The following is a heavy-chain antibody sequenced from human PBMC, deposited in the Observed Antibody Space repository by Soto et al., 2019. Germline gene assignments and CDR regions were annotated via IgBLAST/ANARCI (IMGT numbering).Heavy chain of an antibody. V-gene: IGHV3-23*01. CDR1: GFTFSSNA. J-gene: IGHJ4*02. CDR3: AKENGYSSSWFEFDY. D-gene: IGHD6-13*01. Sequence: GGSLRLSCAASGFTFSSNAMSWVRQAPGKGLEWVSAIGGSGGSTYYADSVKGRFTISRDNSKNTLYLQMNSLRAEDTAVYYCAKENGYSSSWFEFDYWGQGTLVTVSS. CDR2: IGGSGGST.